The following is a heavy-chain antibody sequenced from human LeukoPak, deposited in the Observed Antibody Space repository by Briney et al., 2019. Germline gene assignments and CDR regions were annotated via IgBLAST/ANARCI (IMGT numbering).Heavy chain of an antibody. V-gene: IGHV3-30*02. CDR2: MRYDGKTE. J-gene: IGHJ2*01. CDR3: ARAPYDYSDYWYFDL. D-gene: IGHD4-11*01. Sequence: GGSLRLSCTGSGFPFSSYGMHWVRQTPGRGLEWVAFMRYDGKTEYYADSVKGRFTIAREDSHSTVHLHMKDLRPDDAAVYFCARAPYDYSDYWYFDLWGRGTLVTVSS. CDR1: GFPFSSYG.